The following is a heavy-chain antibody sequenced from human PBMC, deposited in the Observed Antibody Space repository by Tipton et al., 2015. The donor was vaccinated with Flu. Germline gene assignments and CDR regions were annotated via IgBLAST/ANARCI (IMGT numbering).Heavy chain of an antibody. D-gene: IGHD3-9*01. CDR1: GGSISSYY. J-gene: IGHJ6*02. CDR3: ARGGYYDILTGYYMNGMDV. V-gene: IGHV4-59*01. CDR2: IYYSGST. Sequence: LRLSCPVSGGSISSYYWSWIRQPPGKGLEWIGYIYYSGSTNYNPSLKSRVTISVDTSKNQFSLKLSSVTAADTAVYYCARGGYYDILTGYYMNGMDVWGQGTTVTVSS.